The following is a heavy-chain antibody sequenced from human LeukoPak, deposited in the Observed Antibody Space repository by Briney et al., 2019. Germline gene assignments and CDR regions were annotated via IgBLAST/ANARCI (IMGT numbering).Heavy chain of an antibody. CDR3: ARPATGYCSSAGCHWDS. Sequence: GGSLRLSCAASGFTFSTHSRSWGRQAPGKGLDWFSSISASSNFIHYAESVRGRFTISRVNAKNSLYLQMNSLGAQDTAVYYCARPATGYCSSAGCHWDSWGQGTLVTVSS. CDR2: ISASSNFI. V-gene: IGHV3-21*01. J-gene: IGHJ4*02. D-gene: IGHD2-2*01. CDR1: GFTFSTHS.